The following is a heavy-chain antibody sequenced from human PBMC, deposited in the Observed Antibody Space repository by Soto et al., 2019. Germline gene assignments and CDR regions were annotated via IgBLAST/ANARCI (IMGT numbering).Heavy chain of an antibody. D-gene: IGHD3-9*01. CDR1: GGSISSYY. V-gene: IGHV4-59*08. CDR2: IYYSGST. Sequence: SETLSLTCTVSGGSISSYYWSWIRQPPGKGLEWIGYIYYSGSTNYNPSLKSRVTISVDTSKNQFSLKLSSVTAADTAVYYCARAYSGGILTGYSNYYYYYYIDVWGKGTTVTVSS. J-gene: IGHJ6*03. CDR3: ARAYSGGILTGYSNYYYYYYIDV.